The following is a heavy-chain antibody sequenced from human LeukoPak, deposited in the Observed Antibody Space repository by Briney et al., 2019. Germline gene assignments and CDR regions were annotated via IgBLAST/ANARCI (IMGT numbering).Heavy chain of an antibody. CDR3: ARGPQSITIFGVVPFDY. CDR1: GGSISSGGYY. Sequence: SQTLSLTCTVSGGSISSGGYYWSWIRQHPGKGLEWIGYIYYSGSTYYNPSLKSQVTISVDTSKNQFSLKLSSVTAADTAVYYCARGPQSITIFGVVPFDYWGQGTLVTVSS. CDR2: IYYSGST. D-gene: IGHD3-3*01. J-gene: IGHJ4*02. V-gene: IGHV4-31*01.